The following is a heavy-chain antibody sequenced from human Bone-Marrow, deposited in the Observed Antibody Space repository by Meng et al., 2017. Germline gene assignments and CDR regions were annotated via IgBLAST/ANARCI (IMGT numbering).Heavy chain of an antibody. CDR3: AKISQTMVRGGDY. V-gene: IGHV3-23*01. D-gene: IGHD3-10*01. CDR1: GFTFSSYA. CDR2: ISGSGGST. Sequence: GESLKISCAASGFTFSSYAMSWVRQAPGKGLEWVSAISGSGGSTYYADSVKGRFTISRDNSKNTLYLQMNSLRAEDTAAYYCAKISQTMVRGGDYWGQGTLVTVSS. J-gene: IGHJ4*02.